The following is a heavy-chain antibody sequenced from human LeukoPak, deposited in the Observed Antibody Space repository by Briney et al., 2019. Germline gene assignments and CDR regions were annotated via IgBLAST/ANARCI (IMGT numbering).Heavy chain of an antibody. D-gene: IGHD5-12*01. V-gene: IGHV3-74*01. Sequence: HPGGSLRLSCAASGPTFQNTWMHWIRQAPGKGLVWVSRITSDGITTTYADSVKGRFTISRDNAKNTVYLQMSSLRAEDTAVYYCAADGDYSFYVWGQGTMVTVSS. CDR2: ITSDGITT. CDR1: GPTFQNTW. J-gene: IGHJ3*01. CDR3: AADGDYSFYV.